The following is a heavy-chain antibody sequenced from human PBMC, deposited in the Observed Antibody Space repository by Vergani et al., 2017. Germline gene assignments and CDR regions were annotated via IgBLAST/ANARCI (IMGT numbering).Heavy chain of an antibody. J-gene: IGHJ5*02. Sequence: QVQLVQSGAEVKKPGASVKVSCKASGYTFTSYYMHWVRQAPGQGLEWMGIINPSGGSTSYAQKFQGRVTMTRDTSTSTVYMELSSLRAEDTAVYYCARDSRQLVRGGWFDPWGQGTLVTVSS. CDR3: ARDSRQLVRGGWFDP. V-gene: IGHV1-46*01. CDR1: GYTFTSYY. CDR2: INPSGGST. D-gene: IGHD6-6*01.